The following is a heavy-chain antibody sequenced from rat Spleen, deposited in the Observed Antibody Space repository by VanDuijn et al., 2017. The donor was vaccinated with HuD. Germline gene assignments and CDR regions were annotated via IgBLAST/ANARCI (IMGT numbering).Heavy chain of an antibody. V-gene: IGHV2-6*01. CDR3: ARFGHYDGSYYLYFEY. CDR2: ISSGGST. Sequence: QVQLKESGPGLVQPSQTLSLTCTVSGFSLTSYTVSWVRQPPGKGLEWIAAISSGGSTYYNSALKSRLSISRDTSKSQVFLKMNSLQTEDTAMYFCARFGHYDGSYYLYFEYWGQGVMVTVSS. J-gene: IGHJ2*01. D-gene: IGHD1-12*02. CDR1: GFSLTSYT.